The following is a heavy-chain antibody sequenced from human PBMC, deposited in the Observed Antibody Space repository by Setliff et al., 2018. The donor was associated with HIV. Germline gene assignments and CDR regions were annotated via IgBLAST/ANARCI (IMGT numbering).Heavy chain of an antibody. D-gene: IGHD4-17*01. CDR2: IYYSGTT. CDR3: VRDDYGYNGKGFDY. Sequence: SETLSLTCTVSGDSVSSASYYWSWIRQPPGKGLEWIGYIYYSGTTKYNPSLKSRVTISVDTSKNQISLRLSSVTAADTAMYYCVRDDYGYNGKGFDYWGPGTLVTVSS. J-gene: IGHJ4*02. V-gene: IGHV4-61*01. CDR1: GDSVSSASYY.